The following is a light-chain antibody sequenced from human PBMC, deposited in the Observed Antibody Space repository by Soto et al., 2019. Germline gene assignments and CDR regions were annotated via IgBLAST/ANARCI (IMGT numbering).Light chain of an antibody. Sequence: DIQMTQSPSSLSESVGDRVTLSCRASQVINSFLAWYQQKPGKAPKLLIYAASTLQSGVPSRFSGSGSGTEFTLTISSLQPDDFATYYCQQYNSYWTFGQGTKVDIK. CDR2: AAS. J-gene: IGKJ1*01. CDR1: QVINSF. V-gene: IGKV1-9*01. CDR3: QQYNSYWT.